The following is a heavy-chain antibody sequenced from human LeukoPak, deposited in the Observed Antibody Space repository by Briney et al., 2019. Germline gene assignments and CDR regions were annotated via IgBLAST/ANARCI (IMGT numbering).Heavy chain of an antibody. CDR2: IGGSGDNT. Sequence: PGGALRLSCAASGFTFSSYAMSWVRQVPGKGLEWVSVIGGSGDNTYYTDSVKGRFTISRDNSKNTLYLQMNSLRAEDPAVYYCARGTYYYDSSGYYGIDYYFDYWGQGTLVTVSS. CDR3: ARGTYYYDSSGYYGIDYYFDY. J-gene: IGHJ4*02. V-gene: IGHV3-23*01. CDR1: GFTFSSYA. D-gene: IGHD3-22*01.